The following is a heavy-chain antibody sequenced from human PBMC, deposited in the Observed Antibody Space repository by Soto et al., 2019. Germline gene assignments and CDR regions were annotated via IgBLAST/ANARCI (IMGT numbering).Heavy chain of an antibody. CDR1: GGSISSYY. D-gene: IGHD2-21*02. J-gene: IGHJ4*02. Sequence: PSETLSLTCTVSGGSISSYYWSWIRQPPGKGLEWIGYIYYSGSTNYNPSLKSRVTISVDTSNNQFSLKLSSVTAADTAVYYCARAVYCGGDCYTPFDYWGQGTLVTVSS. CDR3: ARAVYCGGDCYTPFDY. CDR2: IYYSGST. V-gene: IGHV4-59*08.